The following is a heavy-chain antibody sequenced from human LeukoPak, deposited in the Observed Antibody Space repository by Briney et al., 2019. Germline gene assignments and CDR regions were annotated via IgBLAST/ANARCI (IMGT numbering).Heavy chain of an antibody. CDR1: GGTFSSYA. CDR2: IIPIFGTA. CDR3: ARESQYSYGSDY. D-gene: IGHD5-18*01. J-gene: IGHJ4*02. V-gene: IGHV1-69*05. Sequence: GASVKVSCKASGGTFSSYAISWVRQAPGQGLEWMGRIIPIFGTANYAQKFQSRVTITTDESTSTAYMELSSLRSEDTAVYYCARESQYSYGSDYWGQGTLVTVSS.